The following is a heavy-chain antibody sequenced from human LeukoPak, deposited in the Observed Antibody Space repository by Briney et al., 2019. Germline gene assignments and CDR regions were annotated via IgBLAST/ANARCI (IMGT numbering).Heavy chain of an antibody. CDR3: ARDRYEWPPTRIDY. CDR1: GGTFSSYA. V-gene: IGHV1-18*01. J-gene: IGHJ4*02. Sequence: ASVKVSCKASGGTFSSYAISWARQAPGQGLEWMGWISAYNGNTNYAQKLQGRVTMTTDTSTSTAYMELRSLRSDDTAVYYCARDRYEWPPTRIDYWGQGTLVTVSS. CDR2: ISAYNGNT. D-gene: IGHD3-3*01.